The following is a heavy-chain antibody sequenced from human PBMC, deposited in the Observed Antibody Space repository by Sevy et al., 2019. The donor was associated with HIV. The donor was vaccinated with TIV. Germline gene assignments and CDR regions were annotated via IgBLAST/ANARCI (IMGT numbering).Heavy chain of an antibody. J-gene: IGHJ6*02. V-gene: IGHV3-53*01. Sequence: GGSLRLSCVASGFTFSSYEMNWVRQAPGKGLEWVSVIYSGGSTYYADSVKGRFTIPRDNSKNTPYLQMNSLRAEDTAVYYCARASGIPGRGSAGYSYYYYGMDVWGQGTTVTVSS. CDR2: IYSGGST. D-gene: IGHD1-1*01. CDR1: GFTFSSYE. CDR3: ARASGIPGRGSAGYSYYYYGMDV.